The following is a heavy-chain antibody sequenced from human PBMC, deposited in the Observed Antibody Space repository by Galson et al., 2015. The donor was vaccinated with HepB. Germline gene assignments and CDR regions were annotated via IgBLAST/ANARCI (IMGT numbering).Heavy chain of an antibody. D-gene: IGHD3-3*01. CDR1: GFIFRHHA. CDR2: INGRGSTR. J-gene: IGHJ5*02. Sequence: SLRLSCAGSGFIFRHHAMAWIRQAPGKGLEWVSGINGRGSTRSYSDAVKGRFSIPRDNSKDTVFLQMDNLSAEDTAVYYCVKEGSWFGGGWFDPWGQGALFTVS. V-gene: IGHV3-23*01. CDR3: VKEGSWFGGGWFDP.